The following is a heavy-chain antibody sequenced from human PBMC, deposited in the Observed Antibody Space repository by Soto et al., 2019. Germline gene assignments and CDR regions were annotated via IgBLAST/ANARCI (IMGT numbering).Heavy chain of an antibody. CDR2: ISGSGGST. CDR3: AKDGTSGWYTALYYYYYMDV. CDR1: GFTFSSYA. J-gene: IGHJ6*03. Sequence: GGSLRLSCAASGFTFSSYAMSWVRQAPGKGLEWVSAISGSGGSTYYADSVKGRFTISRDNSKNTLYLQMNSLRAEDTAVYYCAKDGTSGWYTALYYYYYMDVWGKGTTVTVSS. D-gene: IGHD6-19*01. V-gene: IGHV3-23*01.